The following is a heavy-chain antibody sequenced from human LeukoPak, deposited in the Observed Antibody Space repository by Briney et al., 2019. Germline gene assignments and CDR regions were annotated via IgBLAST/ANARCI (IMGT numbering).Heavy chain of an antibody. CDR3: ARDRQYNPEIDIDY. D-gene: IGHD1-1*01. Sequence: GGSLRLSCAASGFTFSSYSMNWVRQAPGKGLEWVSSISSSSSYIYYADSVKGRFTISRDNAKNSLYLQMNSLSAEDTAVYYCARDRQYNPEIDIDYWGQGTLVTVSS. V-gene: IGHV3-21*01. CDR1: GFTFSSYS. CDR2: ISSSSSYI. J-gene: IGHJ4*02.